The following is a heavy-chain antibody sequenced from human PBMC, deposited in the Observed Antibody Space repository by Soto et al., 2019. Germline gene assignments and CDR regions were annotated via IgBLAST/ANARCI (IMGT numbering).Heavy chain of an antibody. CDR1: GGSISSYY. D-gene: IGHD6-6*01. CDR2: IYYSGST. J-gene: IGHJ4*02. CDR3: ASVPVDLRISSSPIYFDY. Sequence: SETLSLTCTVSGGSISSYYWSWIRQPPGKGLEWIRYIYYSGSTNYNPSLKSRVTISVDTSKNQFSLKLSSVTAADTAVYYCASVPVDLRISSSPIYFDYWGQGTLVTVSS. V-gene: IGHV4-59*08.